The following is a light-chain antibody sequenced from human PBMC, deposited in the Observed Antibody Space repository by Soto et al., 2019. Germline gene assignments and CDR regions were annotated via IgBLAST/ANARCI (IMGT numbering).Light chain of an antibody. CDR1: QSVSSSY. CDR2: GAS. Sequence: EIVLTQSPGTLSLSPGERATLSCRASQSVSSSYLAWYQQKPGQAPMLLIYGASSRATGIPDRFSGSGSGTDFTLTISRLEPEDFAVYYCQHYGSSRWTFGQGTKVEIK. V-gene: IGKV3-20*01. CDR3: QHYGSSRWT. J-gene: IGKJ1*01.